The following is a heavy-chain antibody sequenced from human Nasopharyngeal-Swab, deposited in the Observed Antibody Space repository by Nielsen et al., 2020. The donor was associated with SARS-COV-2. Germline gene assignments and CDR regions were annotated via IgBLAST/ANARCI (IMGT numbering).Heavy chain of an antibody. Sequence: GESLKISCAASGFTFSRYTMHWVRQAPGKGLEWVAVISYDGSNKYYADSVKGRFTISRDISKNTLYLQMNSLRAEDTAVFYCASTHLDSSGYYYAFHYWGRGTLVTVYS. CDR3: ASTHLDSSGYYYAFHY. D-gene: IGHD3-22*01. J-gene: IGHJ4*02. CDR1: GFTFSRYT. V-gene: IGHV3-30-3*01. CDR2: ISYDGSNK.